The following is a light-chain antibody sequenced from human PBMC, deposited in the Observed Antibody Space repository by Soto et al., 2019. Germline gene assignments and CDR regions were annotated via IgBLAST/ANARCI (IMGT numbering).Light chain of an antibody. CDR3: CSYAGSYTV. CDR1: SSDVGSYRY. J-gene: IGLJ2*01. V-gene: IGLV2-11*01. Sequence: QSALTQPRSVSGSPGQSVTISCTGTSSDVGSYRYVSWYQHHPGKAPKLMIYDVNERPSGVPDRFSGSTSGNTASLTISGLQTEDEADYYCCSYAGSYTVFGGGTKLTVL. CDR2: DVN.